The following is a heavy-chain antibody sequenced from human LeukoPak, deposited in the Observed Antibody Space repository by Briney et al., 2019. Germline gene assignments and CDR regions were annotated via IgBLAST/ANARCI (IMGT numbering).Heavy chain of an antibody. CDR2: IIPIFGTA. D-gene: IGHD3-10*01. CDR3: ARYYPPRYYFDY. Sequence: SVKVPSKASGGPSTGNAISWVQKAPGQGLKWMGGIIPIFGTANYAQKFQGRVTITTDESTSTAYMELRSLRSEDTAVYYCARYYPPRYYFDYWGQGTLVTVSS. V-gene: IGHV1-69*05. CDR1: GGPSTGNA. J-gene: IGHJ4*02.